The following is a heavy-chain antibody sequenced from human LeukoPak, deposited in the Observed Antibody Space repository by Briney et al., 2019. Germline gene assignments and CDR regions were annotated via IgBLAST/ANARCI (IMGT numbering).Heavy chain of an antibody. CDR2: INPNSGGT. V-gene: IGHV1-2*02. D-gene: IGHD3-16*02. Sequence: ASVKVSCKASGYTFTGYYMHWVRQAPGQGLEWMGWINPNSGGTNCAQKLQGRVTMTTDTSTSTAYMELRSLRSDDTAVYYCARENDYVWGSYRWQFDYWGQGTLVTVSS. CDR1: GYTFTGYY. J-gene: IGHJ4*02. CDR3: ARENDYVWGSYRWQFDY.